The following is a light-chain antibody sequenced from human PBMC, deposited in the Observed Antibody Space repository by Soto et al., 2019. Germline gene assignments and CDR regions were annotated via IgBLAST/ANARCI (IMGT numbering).Light chain of an antibody. CDR2: DAS. J-gene: IGKJ1*01. Sequence: DIQMTQSPSTRSASLGDTVTITCGASQSISTLLAWYQQKPGETPKLLIXDASDLGSGVPSRFSGSGSGTEFTLTIRGLQPDDFAVYYCQQYGSSPRTFGQGTKVDIK. CDR1: QSISTL. CDR3: QQYGSSPRT. V-gene: IGKV1-5*01.